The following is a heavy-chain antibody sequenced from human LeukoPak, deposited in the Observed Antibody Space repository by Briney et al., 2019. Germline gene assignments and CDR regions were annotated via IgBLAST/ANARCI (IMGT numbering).Heavy chain of an antibody. J-gene: IGHJ5*02. CDR2: IPDDGSDK. Sequence: GSLRLSCAASGFTFSIYGMHWVRQAPGKGLVWVAFIPDDGSDKYYADSVKGRFTISRDNSKNTLYLQMNSLRAEDTAVYYCARGGKGLLWFGELNWFDPWGQGTLVTVSS. D-gene: IGHD3-10*01. V-gene: IGHV3-30*02. CDR1: GFTFSIYG. CDR3: ARGGKGLLWFGELNWFDP.